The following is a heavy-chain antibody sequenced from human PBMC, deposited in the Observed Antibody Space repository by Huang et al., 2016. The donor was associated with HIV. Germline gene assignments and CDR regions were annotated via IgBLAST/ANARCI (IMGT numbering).Heavy chain of an antibody. D-gene: IGHD6-13*01. CDR2: ISYDAKTK. V-gene: IGHV3-30*18. Sequence: QVQLVESGGGVVQHGRSLRISCAASGFTFSSYGMHGVSKAPGKGLEWVAVISYDAKTKYYAESVKGGFSISRDNSKTTVYLQLNSLRLEDTAVYYCAKGGSAAAVLDFWGQGTLVTVSS. J-gene: IGHJ4*02. CDR1: GFTFSSYG. CDR3: AKGGSAAAVLDF.